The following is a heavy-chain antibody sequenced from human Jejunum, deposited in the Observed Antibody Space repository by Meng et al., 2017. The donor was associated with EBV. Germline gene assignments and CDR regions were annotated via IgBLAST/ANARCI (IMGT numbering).Heavy chain of an antibody. D-gene: IGHD5-12*01. CDR1: GASISSSNW. J-gene: IGHJ5*02. V-gene: IGHV4-4*02. CDR3: ATSMSGYSYGYS. Sequence: QVEVEASGPGLVQPSGTLSLTCAVSGASISSSNWWSWVRQATGEGLEWIGEIYYTGRTNYNPSLKSRVSMSIDKSKNQFSLNLNSVTVADTAVYYCATSMSGYSYGYSWGQGTLVTVSS. CDR2: IYYTGRT.